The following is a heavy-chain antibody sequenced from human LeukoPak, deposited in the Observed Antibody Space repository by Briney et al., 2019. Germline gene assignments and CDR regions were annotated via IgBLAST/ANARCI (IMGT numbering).Heavy chain of an antibody. D-gene: IGHD1-26*01. J-gene: IGHJ4*02. V-gene: IGHV4-38-2*01. CDR3: ARLVGARSQADY. CDR1: GYSINSGYY. Sequence: PSETLSLTCAVSGYSINSGYYWGWIRQPPGKGLEWIGSIYHSGSTYYNLSLKSRVTISVDTSKNQFSPRLSSVTAADTAVYYCARLVGARSQADYWGQGTLVTVSS. CDR2: IYHSGST.